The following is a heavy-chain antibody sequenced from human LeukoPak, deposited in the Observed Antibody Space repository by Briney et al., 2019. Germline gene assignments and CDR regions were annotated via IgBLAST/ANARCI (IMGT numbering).Heavy chain of an antibody. CDR2: IDPTDSYT. Sequence: GESLKISCKGSGYSFTSSWISWVRQMPGKGLEWIGRIDPTDSYTNYNPSFQGHVTISADKSISTAYLQWSSLKASDTAIYYCARDMDYYDSSGSNSWYFDLWGRGTLVTVSS. V-gene: IGHV5-10-1*01. CDR3: ARDMDYYDSSGSNSWYFDL. CDR1: GYSFTSSW. J-gene: IGHJ2*01. D-gene: IGHD3-22*01.